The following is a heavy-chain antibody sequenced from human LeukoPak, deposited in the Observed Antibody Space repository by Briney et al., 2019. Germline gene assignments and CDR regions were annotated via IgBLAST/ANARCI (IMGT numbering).Heavy chain of an antibody. Sequence: SETLSLTCAVYGGSFSGYYWSWIRQPPGKGLEWIGEINHSGSTNYNPSLKSRVTISVDTSKNQFSLKLSSVTAADMAVYYCARKAAAGTWDLYYFDYWGQGTLVTVSS. CDR1: GGSFSGYY. CDR2: INHSGST. CDR3: ARKAAAGTWDLYYFDY. D-gene: IGHD6-13*01. J-gene: IGHJ4*02. V-gene: IGHV4-34*01.